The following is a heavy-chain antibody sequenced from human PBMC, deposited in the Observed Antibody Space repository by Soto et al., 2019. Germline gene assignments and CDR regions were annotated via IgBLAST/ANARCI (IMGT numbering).Heavy chain of an antibody. V-gene: IGHV3-30*18. CDR1: GFTFSSYG. D-gene: IGHD1-26*01. Sequence: QVQLVESGGGVVQPGRSLRLSCAGSGFTFSSYGMHWVRQAPGKGLEWVAVISYDGSNKYYADSVKGRFTISRDNSKKTLYLQMNSLRAEDTAVYYCAKGEDGYYYTMDVWGQGTTVTVTS. J-gene: IGHJ6*02. CDR2: ISYDGSNK. CDR3: AKGEDGYYYTMDV.